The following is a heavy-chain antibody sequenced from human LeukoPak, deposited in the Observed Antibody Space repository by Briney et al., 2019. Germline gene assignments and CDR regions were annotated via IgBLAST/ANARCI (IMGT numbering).Heavy chain of an antibody. CDR3: AKDLSADGAAAAGHFDY. J-gene: IGHJ4*02. D-gene: IGHD6-13*01. CDR2: ISYDGSNK. CDR1: GFTFSSYS. V-gene: IGHV3-30*18. Sequence: GGSLRLSCAASGFTFSSYSMNWVRQAPGKGLEWVAVISYDGSNKYYADSVKGRFTISRDNSKNTLYLQMNSLRAEDTAVYYCAKDLSADGAAAAGHFDYWGQGTLVTVSS.